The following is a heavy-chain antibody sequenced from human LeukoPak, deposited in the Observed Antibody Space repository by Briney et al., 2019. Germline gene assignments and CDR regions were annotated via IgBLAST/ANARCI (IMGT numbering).Heavy chain of an antibody. J-gene: IGHJ6*03. Sequence: GASVKVSCKASGYTFTSYGISWVRQAPGLGLEWMGWISAYNGNTNYAQKLQGRVTMTTDTSTSTAYMELRSLRSDDTAVYYCARVTIFGVVIGPTPYYYYYMDVWGKGTTVTVSS. D-gene: IGHD3-3*01. CDR1: GYTFTSYG. V-gene: IGHV1-18*01. CDR2: ISAYNGNT. CDR3: ARVTIFGVVIGPTPYYYYYMDV.